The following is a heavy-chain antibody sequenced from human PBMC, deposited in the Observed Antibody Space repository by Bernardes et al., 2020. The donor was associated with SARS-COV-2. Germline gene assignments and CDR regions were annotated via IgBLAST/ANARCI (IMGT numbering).Heavy chain of an antibody. CDR1: GFTFSSYG. V-gene: IGHV3-30*03. J-gene: IGHJ6*02. CDR2: LSYDGSNK. CDR3: GDLKYYYGMDV. Sequence: GGSLRLSCAASGFTFSSYGMHWVRQAPGKGLEWVPVLSYDGSNKYYADPVKGRFTISRDNSKNTLYLQMNSLRAEDTAVYYCGDLKYYYGMDVWGQGTTVTVSS.